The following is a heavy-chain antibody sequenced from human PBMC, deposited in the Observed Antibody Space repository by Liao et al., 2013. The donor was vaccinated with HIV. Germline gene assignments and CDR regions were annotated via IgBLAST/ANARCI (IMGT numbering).Heavy chain of an antibody. D-gene: IGHD2-2*02. V-gene: IGHV4-4*07. CDR3: ARDGFCGSTSCYNYMDA. CDR2: SYASGST. J-gene: IGHJ6*03. Sequence: QVQLQESGPGLMKPSETLSLTCVVLGDSISNYYWSWVRQPAGKGLEWIGRSYASGSTDYNPSFKSRVIMSIDTSKNEFSLKVKSVTAADTAVYYCARDGFCGSTSCYNYMDAWANGPRSPSP. CDR1: GDSISNYY.